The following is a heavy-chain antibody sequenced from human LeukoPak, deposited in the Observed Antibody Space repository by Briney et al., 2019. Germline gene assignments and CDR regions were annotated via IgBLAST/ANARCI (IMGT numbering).Heavy chain of an antibody. V-gene: IGHV4-39*01. CDR2: VYYGGNT. J-gene: IGHJ6*03. CDR1: GGSISSSSYY. Sequence: SETLSLTCTVSGGSISSSSYYWDWIRQPPGKGLEWIGNVYYGGNTFYNSSPESRVTISVDMSKNQFSLKLTSLTAADTAVYYCARQRADYFYHYLDVWGKGTSVTVSS. CDR3: ARQRADYFYHYLDV.